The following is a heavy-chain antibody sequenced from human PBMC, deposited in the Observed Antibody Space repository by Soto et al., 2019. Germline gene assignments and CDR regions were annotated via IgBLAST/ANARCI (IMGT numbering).Heavy chain of an antibody. CDR2: INTYSGIR. D-gene: IGHD2-2*01. CDR3: ARDPSTSRFDY. V-gene: IGHV1-18*01. J-gene: IGHJ4*02. CDR1: GYTFTSHG. Sequence: QVLLVQSGPEVRKPGASVKVSCKASGYTFTSHGVSWLRQAPGQGLEWLGWINTYSGIRNYARKFQDRVTMGSDTSTSTVYMELRSLTSNDTAMYYCARDPSTSRFDYWGQGTLVTVSS.